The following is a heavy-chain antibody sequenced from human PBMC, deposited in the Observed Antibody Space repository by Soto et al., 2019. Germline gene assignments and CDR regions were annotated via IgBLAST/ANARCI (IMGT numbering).Heavy chain of an antibody. D-gene: IGHD6-25*01. CDR1: GFTFSSYG. CDR3: ARDTVSEYYYYGMDV. J-gene: IGHJ6*02. Sequence: PGGSLRLSCAASGFTFSSYGMHWVRQAPGKGLEWVAVISYDGSNKYYADSVKGRFTISRDNAKKSLYLQMNSLRAEDTAVYYCARDTVSEYYYYGMDVWGQGTTVTVSS. CDR2: ISYDGSNK. V-gene: IGHV3-30*03.